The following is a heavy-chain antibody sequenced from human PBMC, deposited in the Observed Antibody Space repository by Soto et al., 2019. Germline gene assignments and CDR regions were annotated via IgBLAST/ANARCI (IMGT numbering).Heavy chain of an antibody. CDR3: ARGMVRGVLIYSFDY. CDR2: IYYSGST. Sequence: SETLSLTCTVSGGAISGYYWSWIRQPPGKGLEWIGYIYYSGSTNYNPSLKSRVTISVDTSKNQFSLKLSSVTAADTAVYYCARGMVRGVLIYSFDYWGQGILVTVSS. V-gene: IGHV4-59*01. J-gene: IGHJ4*02. CDR1: GGAISGYY. D-gene: IGHD3-10*01.